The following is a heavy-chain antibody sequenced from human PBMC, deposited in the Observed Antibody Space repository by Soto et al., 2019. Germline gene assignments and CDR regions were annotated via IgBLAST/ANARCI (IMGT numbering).Heavy chain of an antibody. CDR1: GGSISSSSYY. CDR3: ARHQRGWYSGYDDGAFDY. Sequence: LSLTCTVSGGSISSSSYYWGWIRQPPGKGLEWIGSIYYSGSTYYNPSLKSRVTISVDTSKNQFSLKLSSVTAADTAVYYCARHQRGWYSGYDDGAFDYWGQGTLVTVSS. J-gene: IGHJ4*02. V-gene: IGHV4-39*01. CDR2: IYYSGST. D-gene: IGHD5-12*01.